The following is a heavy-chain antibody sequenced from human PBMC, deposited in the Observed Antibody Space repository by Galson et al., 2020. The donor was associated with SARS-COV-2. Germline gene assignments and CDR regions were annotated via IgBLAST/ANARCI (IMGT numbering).Heavy chain of an antibody. V-gene: IGHV1-46*01. Sequence: ASLKVSCKASGYTFTSYYIHWVRQAPGQGLEWMGIINPSGGGTTYAQKFQGRVTMTRDTSTSTVYMELSSLRFEDTAVYYCARDSQGGNDYNYLLFWGQGTLVTVSS. CDR1: GYTFTSYY. CDR3: ARDSQGGNDYNYLLF. CDR2: INPSGGGT. D-gene: IGHD4-4*01. J-gene: IGHJ4*02.